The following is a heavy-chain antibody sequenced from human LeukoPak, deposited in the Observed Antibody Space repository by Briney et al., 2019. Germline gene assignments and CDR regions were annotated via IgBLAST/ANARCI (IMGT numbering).Heavy chain of an antibody. Sequence: ASVKVSCKASGYTFTSYDINWVRQATGQGLEWMGWMNPNSGNTGYAQKFQGRVTMTRDTSTSTVYMELSSLRSEDTAVYYCARPRGDYSNYLYYFDYWGQGTLVTVSS. D-gene: IGHD4-11*01. J-gene: IGHJ4*02. CDR1: GYTFTSYD. CDR2: MNPNSGNT. CDR3: ARPRGDYSNYLYYFDY. V-gene: IGHV1-8*01.